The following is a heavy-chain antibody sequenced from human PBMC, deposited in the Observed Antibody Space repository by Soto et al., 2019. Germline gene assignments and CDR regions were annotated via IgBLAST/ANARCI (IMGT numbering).Heavy chain of an antibody. CDR3: ARDTIIPNGMDV. CDR2: INVGNGNT. V-gene: IGHV1-3*01. J-gene: IGHJ6*02. D-gene: IGHD3-10*01. Sequence: ASVKVSCKASGYIFTSYGMHWVRQAPGQRPEWMGWINVGNGNTKYSQKFQDRVTITRDTSASTAYMELSSLKSEDTAVYYCARDTIIPNGMDVWGQGTRSPSP. CDR1: GYIFTSYG.